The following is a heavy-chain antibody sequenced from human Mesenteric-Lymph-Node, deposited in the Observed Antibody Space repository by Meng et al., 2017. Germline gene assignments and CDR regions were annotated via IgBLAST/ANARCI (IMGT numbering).Heavy chain of an antibody. Sequence: ASVKVSCKASGYTFTSYAMHWVRQAPGQRLEWMGWSNAGNGNTKYSQEFQGRVTMTRNTSITTAYMELSSLRSEDTAVYYCAGIKVGATNDDWYFDLWGRGTLVTVSS. D-gene: IGHD1-26*01. CDR3: AGIKVGATNDDWYFDL. V-gene: IGHV1-3*02. CDR1: GYTFTSYA. J-gene: IGHJ2*01. CDR2: SNAGNGNT.